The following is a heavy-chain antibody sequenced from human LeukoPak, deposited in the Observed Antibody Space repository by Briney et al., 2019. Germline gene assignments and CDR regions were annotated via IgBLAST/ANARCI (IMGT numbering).Heavy chain of an antibody. J-gene: IGHJ4*02. CDR2: ISAYNGNT. CDR3: AGDQGPESFAGTGDY. Sequence: ASVKVSCKASGYTFTSYGISWVRQAPGQGLEWMGWISAYNGNTNYAQKLQGRVTMTTDTSTSTAYMELRSLRSDDTAVYYCAGDQGPESFAGTGDYWGQGTLVTVSS. V-gene: IGHV1-18*01. CDR1: GYTFTSYG. D-gene: IGHD6-13*01.